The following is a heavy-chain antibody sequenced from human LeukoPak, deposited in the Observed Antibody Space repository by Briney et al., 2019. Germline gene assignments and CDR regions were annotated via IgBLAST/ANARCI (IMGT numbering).Heavy chain of an antibody. Sequence: GESLRISCKGSGFSFTSYWISWVRQMPGKGLEWMGRIDPSDSYTNYSPSFQGHVTISVDKSISTAYLQWRSLKASDTAIYYCARGFRGGPSGGGLDYWGQGTLVTVSS. D-gene: IGHD2-15*01. V-gene: IGHV5-10-1*01. J-gene: IGHJ4*02. CDR1: GFSFTSYW. CDR2: IDPSDSYT. CDR3: ARGFRGGPSGGGLDY.